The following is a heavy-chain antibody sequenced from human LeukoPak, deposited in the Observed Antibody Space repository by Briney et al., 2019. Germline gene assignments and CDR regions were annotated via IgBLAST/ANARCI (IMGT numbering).Heavy chain of an antibody. D-gene: IGHD3-10*01. CDR2: IKQDGSEK. V-gene: IGHV3-7*01. CDR1: GFTFSSYW. J-gene: IGHJ3*02. CDR3: ARGGMVRRVMGVFDI. Sequence: SGGSLRLSCAASGFTFSSYWMSWVRQAPGKGLEWVANIKQDGSEKYYVDSVKGRFTISRDNAKNSLYLQMNSLRAEDTAVFYCARGGMVRRVMGVFDIWGQGTLVTVPS.